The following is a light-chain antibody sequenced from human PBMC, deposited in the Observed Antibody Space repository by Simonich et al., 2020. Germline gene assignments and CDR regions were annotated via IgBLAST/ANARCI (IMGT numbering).Light chain of an antibody. CDR3: QQYYSTPIT. CDR1: QSVLYSSNNKND. CDR2: WAS. J-gene: IGKJ5*01. V-gene: IGKV4-1*01. Sequence: DIVMTQSPDSLAVSLGERATINCKSSQSVLYSSNNKNDLAWYQQKPGQPPKLLIYWASTRESGVPDRFSGSGSGTEFTLTISSLQAEDVAVYDCQQYYSTPITFGQGTRLEIK.